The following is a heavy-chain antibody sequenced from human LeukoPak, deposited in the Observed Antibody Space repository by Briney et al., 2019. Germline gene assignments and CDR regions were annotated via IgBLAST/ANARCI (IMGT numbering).Heavy chain of an antibody. V-gene: IGHV3-30*04. CDR1: GFTFSSYA. D-gene: IGHD6-13*01. J-gene: IGHJ4*02. Sequence: RPGRSLRLSCAASGFTFSSYAMHWVRQAPGKGLEWVAFISYDGSYKYYADSVKGRFTISRDNSKNTLYLQMNSLRAEDTAVYYCAKALDELAGSYFDYWGQGTLVTVSS. CDR2: ISYDGSYK. CDR3: AKALDELAGSYFDY.